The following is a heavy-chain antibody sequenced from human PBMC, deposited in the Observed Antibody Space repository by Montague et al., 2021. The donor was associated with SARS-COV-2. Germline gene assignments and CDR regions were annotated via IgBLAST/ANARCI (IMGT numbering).Heavy chain of an antibody. J-gene: IGHJ4*02. CDR2: INHSGCT. D-gene: IGHD5-12*01. CDR1: GASSSNYY. V-gene: IGHV4-34*01. Sequence: SETLSLTCAVYGASSSNYYWSWIRQSPGKGLEWVGEINHSGCTDYNPSLESRLTISLDSSKKQFSLKMTSVTAADTAIYYCASAPRYSFGSWAYWGQGTLVSVSS. CDR3: ASAPRYSFGSWAY.